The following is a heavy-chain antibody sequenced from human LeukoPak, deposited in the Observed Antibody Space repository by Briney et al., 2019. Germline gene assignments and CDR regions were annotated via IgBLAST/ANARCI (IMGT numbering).Heavy chain of an antibody. J-gene: IGHJ3*02. CDR1: AFSFRSYW. V-gene: IGHV3-7*01. CDR3: ARDALISAKTHDAFDI. CDR2: IKQDGSEK. Sequence: GGSLRLSCAASAFSFRSYWMSWVRQAPGKGLEWVAGIKQDGSEKYYVDSVKGRFTTSRDNTKNSLYLQMNSLRAEDTAVYYCARDALISAKTHDAFDIWGQGTMVTVSS. D-gene: IGHD6-25*01.